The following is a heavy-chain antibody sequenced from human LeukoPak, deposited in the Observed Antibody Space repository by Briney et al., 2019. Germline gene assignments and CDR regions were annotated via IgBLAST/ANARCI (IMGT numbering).Heavy chain of an antibody. CDR3: AREAETTLNWFDP. CDR2: INPNSGGT. V-gene: IGHV1-2*02. J-gene: IGHJ5*02. D-gene: IGHD1-1*01. Sequence: ASVKVSCKASGYTFSGYYMHWVQQAPGQGLEWMGWINPNSGGTKYAQKFQGRVTMTRDTSISTAYMELSRLRSDDTAVYYCAREAETTLNWFDPWGQVTLVTVSS. CDR1: GYTFSGYY.